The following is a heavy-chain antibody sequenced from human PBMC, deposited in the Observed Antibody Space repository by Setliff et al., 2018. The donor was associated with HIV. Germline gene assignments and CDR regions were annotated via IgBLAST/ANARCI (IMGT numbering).Heavy chain of an antibody. CDR1: GFSLSTTGVG. CDR3: ARHTSALRGPINTRFFDY. D-gene: IGHD3-10*01. Sequence: SGPTLVNPTQPLTLTCSFSGFSLSTTGVGVAWIRQPPGKALEYVALIYWDNDKVYNPSLKRRLTITKDTYKNQVVLTMANIDPVDAGTYFCARHTSALRGPINTRFFDYWGQGAPVTVS. CDR2: IYWDNDK. V-gene: IGHV2-5*02. J-gene: IGHJ4*02.